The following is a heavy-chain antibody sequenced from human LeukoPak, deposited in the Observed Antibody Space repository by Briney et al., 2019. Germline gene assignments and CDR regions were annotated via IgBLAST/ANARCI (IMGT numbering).Heavy chain of an antibody. CDR1: GFTFSSYG. J-gene: IGHJ4*02. CDR2: IWYDGSNK. CDR3: ARDPGGYSFYYFDY. D-gene: IGHD5-18*01. Sequence: PGRSLRLSCAASGFTFSSYGMHWVRQAPGKWLEWVAVIWYDGSNKYYADSVKGRFTISRDNSKNTLYLQMNSLRAEDTAVYYCARDPGGYSFYYFDYWGQGTLVTVSS. V-gene: IGHV3-33*01.